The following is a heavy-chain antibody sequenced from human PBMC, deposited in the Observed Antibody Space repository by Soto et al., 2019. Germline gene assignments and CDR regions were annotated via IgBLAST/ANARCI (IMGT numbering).Heavy chain of an antibody. CDR2: VIPIFGTA. CDR3: AVVVVAARIGNYFDH. Sequence: QVQLVQSGAEVKKPGSSVKVSCKASGGTFSSYAISWVRQAPGQGLEWRGGVIPIFGTANYAQKFQGRVTITADQTTSTAYMQLSSQRSEDTAVYYCAVVVVAARIGNYFDHLGQGTLVNVSS. J-gene: IGHJ4*02. D-gene: IGHD2-15*01. V-gene: IGHV1-69*01. CDR1: GGTFSSYA.